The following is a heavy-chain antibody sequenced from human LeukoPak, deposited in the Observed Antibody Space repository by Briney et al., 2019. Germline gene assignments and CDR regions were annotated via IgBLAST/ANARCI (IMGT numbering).Heavy chain of an antibody. D-gene: IGHD3-10*01. CDR2: ISPDSGST. Sequence: ASVKVPCKASGYTFSDHHMHWVRQAPGQGLEWMGKISPDSGSTTYAQNFQDRVTMTRDTSTSTAYMELNSLRSEDTAVYYCARDTYGSDYWGQGTLVTVSS. CDR3: ARDTYGSDY. V-gene: IGHV1-46*01. J-gene: IGHJ4*02. CDR1: GYTFSDHH.